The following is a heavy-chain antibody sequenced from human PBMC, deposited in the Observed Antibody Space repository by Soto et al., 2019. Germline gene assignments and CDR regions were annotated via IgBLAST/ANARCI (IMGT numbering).Heavy chain of an antibody. V-gene: IGHV1-24*01. CDR3: ATGALRYFDGHFDY. CDR2: FDPEDGET. J-gene: IGHJ4*02. CDR1: GYTLTEIS. Sequence: GASVKVSCKVSGYTLTEISMHWVRQAPGKGLEWMGGFDPEDGETIYAQKFQGRVTMTEDTSTDTAYMELSSLRSEDTAVYYCATGALRYFDGHFDYWGQGTLVTVSS. D-gene: IGHD3-9*01.